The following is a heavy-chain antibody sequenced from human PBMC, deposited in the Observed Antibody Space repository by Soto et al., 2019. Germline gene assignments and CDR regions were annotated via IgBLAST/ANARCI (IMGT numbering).Heavy chain of an antibody. CDR2: IYYSGST. CDR1: GGSISSGGYY. D-gene: IGHD1-1*01. J-gene: IGHJ4*02. V-gene: IGHV4-31*03. Sequence: QVQLQESGPGLVKPSQTLSLTCTVSGGSISSGGYYWSWIRQHPGKGLEWIGYIYYSGSTYYNPSLRGRVTIAVDTSKNQFSLKLSSVTAADTAVYYCARGRTSTPTPGDYWGQGTLVTVSS. CDR3: ARGRTSTPTPGDY.